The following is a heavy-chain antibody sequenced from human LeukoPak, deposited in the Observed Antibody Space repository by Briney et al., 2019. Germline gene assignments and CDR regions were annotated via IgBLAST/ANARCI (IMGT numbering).Heavy chain of an antibody. J-gene: IGHJ4*02. CDR1: GGSISSGTFY. CDR3: ARDRVSRISMLRGVGSKGYFDY. CDR2: IYPSGST. D-gene: IGHD3-10*01. Sequence: SETLSLTCTVSGGSISSGTFYWSWIRQPAGKGLEWIGRIYPSGSTNYNPSLRSRVTISLDTSKNQFSLKLSSVTAADTAVYYCARDRVSRISMLRGVGSKGYFDYWGQGTLVTVSS. V-gene: IGHV4-61*02.